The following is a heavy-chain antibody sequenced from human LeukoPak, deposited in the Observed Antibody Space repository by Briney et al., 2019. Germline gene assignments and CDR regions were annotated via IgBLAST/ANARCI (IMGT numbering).Heavy chain of an antibody. J-gene: IGHJ3*02. CDR2: ISTFNGHT. D-gene: IGHD3-10*01. Sequence: ASVKVSCKASGYTFTGYYMHWVRQAPGHGLEWMGWISTFNGHTNYAQSRQDRVTMTTDTSTNTAYMELRSLRSDDTAMYYCARGKGRFGELFDTFDIWGQGTMVTVSS. CDR1: GYTFTGYY. CDR3: ARGKGRFGELFDTFDI. V-gene: IGHV1-18*04.